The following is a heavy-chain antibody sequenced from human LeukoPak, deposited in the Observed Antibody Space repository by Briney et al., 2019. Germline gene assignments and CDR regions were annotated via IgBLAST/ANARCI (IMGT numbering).Heavy chain of an antibody. D-gene: IGHD3-10*01. CDR2: IWYDGSNK. J-gene: IGHJ4*02. Sequence: GRSLRLSCAASGFTFSTYGMHWVRQAPGKGLEWVAVIWYDGSNKYYADSVKGRFTISRDNSKNTLYLQMNSLRAEDTAVYYCARDMVLWSFDYWGQGTLVTVSS. V-gene: IGHV3-33*01. CDR1: GFTFSTYG. CDR3: ARDMVLWSFDY.